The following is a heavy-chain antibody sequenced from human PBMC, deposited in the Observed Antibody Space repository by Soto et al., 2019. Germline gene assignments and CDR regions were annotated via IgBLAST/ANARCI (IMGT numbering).Heavy chain of an antibody. J-gene: IGHJ4*02. D-gene: IGHD6-13*01. CDR3: ARQGGIAAAGYRFDY. Sequence: SETLSLTCTVSGGSISSYYWSWIRQPPGKGLEWIGYIYYSGSTNYNPSLKSRVTISVDTSKNQFSLKLSSVTAADTAVYYCARQGGIAAAGYRFDYWGQGTLVTVSS. CDR2: IYYSGST. CDR1: GGSISSYY. V-gene: IGHV4-59*01.